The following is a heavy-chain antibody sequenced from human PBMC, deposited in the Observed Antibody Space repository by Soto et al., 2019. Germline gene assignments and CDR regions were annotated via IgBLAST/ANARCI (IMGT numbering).Heavy chain of an antibody. CDR3: ARGLEYSSGWNYFDY. V-gene: IGHV1-69*01. CDR2: IVPILGPE. CDR1: GGIFTTSA. D-gene: IGHD6-19*01. Sequence: QVRLVQSGPEVRKPGCSVNVSCKASGGIFTTSAISWVRRAPGQGLQWMGGIVPILGPEKYAPKFQGRLTITADDSTSTFYIECGSLRSEDTAVYYCARGLEYSSGWNYFDYWGQGTLVNVSS. J-gene: IGHJ4*02.